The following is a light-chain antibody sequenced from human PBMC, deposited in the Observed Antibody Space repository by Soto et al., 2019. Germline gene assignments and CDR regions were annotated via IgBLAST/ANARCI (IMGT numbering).Light chain of an antibody. CDR1: SSNIGAGFD. J-gene: IGLJ3*02. CDR3: QSYDSSLSGLWV. V-gene: IGLV1-40*01. CDR2: GNT. Sequence: QSVLTQPPSVSGAPGQRVTISCAGSSSNIGAGFDVHWYQQLPGTAPKLLIYGNTNRTSGVPDRFSGSKSGTSASLAITGLQAEDEADYSCQSYDSSLSGLWVFGGGTQLTV.